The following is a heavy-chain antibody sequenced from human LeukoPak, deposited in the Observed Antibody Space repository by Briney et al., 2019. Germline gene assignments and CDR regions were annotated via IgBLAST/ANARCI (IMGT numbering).Heavy chain of an antibody. J-gene: IGHJ5*01. CDR3: VRDLT. V-gene: IGHV3-74*03. Sequence: GGSLRLSCAASGFTFPSYWMHWVRQAPGKGLVWVSRINLDGSDATYADSVKGRFTISRDNAKNTVSLQMNSLSGEDTAVYYCVRDLTWGHGTRVTVSS. CDR1: GFTFPSYW. CDR2: INLDGSDA.